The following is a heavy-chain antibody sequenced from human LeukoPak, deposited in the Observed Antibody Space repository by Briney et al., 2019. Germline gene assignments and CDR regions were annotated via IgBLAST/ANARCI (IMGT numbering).Heavy chain of an antibody. V-gene: IGHV1-18*01. CDR1: GYTFTSYG. D-gene: IGHD3-22*01. CDR2: ISAYNGNT. J-gene: IGHJ4*02. CDR3: ARRRSYYYDSSGYCFDY. Sequence: ASVKVSCKASGYTFTSYGISWVRQAPGQGLEWMGWISAYNGNTNYAQKLQGRVTMTTDTSTSTAYMELRSLRSDDTAVYYCARRRSYYYDSSGYCFDYWGQGTLVTVSS.